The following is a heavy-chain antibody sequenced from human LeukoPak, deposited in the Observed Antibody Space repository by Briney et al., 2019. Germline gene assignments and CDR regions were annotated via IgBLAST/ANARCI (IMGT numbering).Heavy chain of an antibody. V-gene: IGHV4-34*01. J-gene: IGHJ4*02. Sequence: SETLSLTCAVYGGSFSGYYWSWIRQPPGKGLEWIGEINHSGSTNYNPSLKSRVTISVDTAKNQFSLKLNSVTATDTAVYYCARMSNSSPIIDCWGQGTLVTVSS. D-gene: IGHD6-13*01. CDR2: INHSGST. CDR1: GGSFSGYY. CDR3: ARMSNSSPIIDC.